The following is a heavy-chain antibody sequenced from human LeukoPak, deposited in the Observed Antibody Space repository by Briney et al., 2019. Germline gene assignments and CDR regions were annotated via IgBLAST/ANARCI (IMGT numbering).Heavy chain of an antibody. Sequence: SSETLSLTCTVSGGSINSSNWSWIRQPPGKRLEWIGNIYFSGSTDYNTSLKSRVTISLDTSKNQFSLKLSSVTAADTAVYYCARRGSGWGFSDYWGQGTLVTVSS. CDR3: ARRGSGWGFSDY. V-gene: IGHV4-59*08. D-gene: IGHD6-19*01. J-gene: IGHJ4*02. CDR2: IYFSGST. CDR1: GGSINSSN.